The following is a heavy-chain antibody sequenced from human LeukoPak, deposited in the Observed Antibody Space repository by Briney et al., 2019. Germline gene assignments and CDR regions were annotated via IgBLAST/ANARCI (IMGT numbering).Heavy chain of an antibody. V-gene: IGHV1-2*02. J-gene: IGHJ4*02. CDR1: GYTFTSYA. CDR2: INPNSGGT. CDR3: ARDIVATSFDY. Sequence: ASVKVSCKASGYTFTSYAMNWVRQAPGQGLEWMGWINPNSGGTNYAQKFQGRVTMTRDTSISTAYMELSRLRSDDTAVYYCARDIVATSFDYWGQGTLVTVSS. D-gene: IGHD5-12*01.